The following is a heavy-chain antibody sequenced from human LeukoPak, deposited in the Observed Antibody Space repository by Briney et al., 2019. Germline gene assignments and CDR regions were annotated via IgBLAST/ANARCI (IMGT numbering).Heavy chain of an antibody. CDR1: GGSISSYY. Sequence: SETLSLTCTVSGGSISSYYWSGIRQPPGKGLEWIGYIYYSGSTNYNPSLKSRVTISVDTSKNQFSLKLSSVTAADTAVYYCARDGHSSSWYNWFDPWGQGTLVTVSS. CDR2: IYYSGST. J-gene: IGHJ5*02. D-gene: IGHD6-13*01. CDR3: ARDGHSSSWYNWFDP. V-gene: IGHV4-59*01.